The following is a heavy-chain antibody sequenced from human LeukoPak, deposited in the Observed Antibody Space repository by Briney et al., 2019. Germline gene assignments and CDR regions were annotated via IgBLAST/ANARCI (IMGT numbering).Heavy chain of an antibody. V-gene: IGHV1-8*03. Sequence: ASVTVSCKASGYTFTSYDINWARQAPGQGLEWMGWMNPNSGNTGYAQKVQGRVTITRNTAISTAYMELSSLRSEDTAVYCCARVMSRMIVVAVDVWGKGTTVTVSS. CDR3: ARVMSRMIVVAVDV. CDR1: GYTFTSYD. J-gene: IGHJ6*04. CDR2: MNPNSGNT. D-gene: IGHD3-22*01.